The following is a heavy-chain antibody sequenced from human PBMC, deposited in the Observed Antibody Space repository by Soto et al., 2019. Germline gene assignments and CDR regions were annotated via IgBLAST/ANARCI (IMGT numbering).Heavy chain of an antibody. J-gene: IGHJ4*02. CDR2: IYDSGST. D-gene: IGHD2-15*01. CDR3: ARARGARYFDY. V-gene: IGHV4-59*08. CDR1: GGSISSSY. Sequence: SETLSLTCTVSGGSISSSYWSWIRQPPGKGLEWIGYIYDSGSTYYNSSLKSRVTMSVDTSKNQFSLKLSSVTAADTAVYYCARARGARYFDYWGQGTLVTVSS.